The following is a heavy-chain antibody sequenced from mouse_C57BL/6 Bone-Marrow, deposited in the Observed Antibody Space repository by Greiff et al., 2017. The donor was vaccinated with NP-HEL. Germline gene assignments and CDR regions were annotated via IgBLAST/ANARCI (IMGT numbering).Heavy chain of an antibody. CDR3: AREGVYWDYFDY. CDR1: GYTFTSYG. CDR2: IYPRSGNT. Sequence: QVQLQQSGAELARPGASVKLSCKASGYTFTSYGISWVKQRTGQGLEWIGEIYPRSGNTYYNEKFKGKATLTADKSSSTAYMGLRSLTSEDSAVYFCAREGVYWDYFDYWGQGTTLTVSS. D-gene: IGHD4-1*01. J-gene: IGHJ2*01. V-gene: IGHV1-81*01.